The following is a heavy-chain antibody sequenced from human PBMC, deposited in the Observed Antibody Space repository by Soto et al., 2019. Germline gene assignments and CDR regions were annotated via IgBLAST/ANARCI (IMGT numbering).Heavy chain of an antibody. CDR2: INSDGSST. Sequence: EVQLVESGGGLVQPGGSLRLSCAASGFTFSSYWMHWVRKAPGKGLVWVSRINSDGSSTSYADSVKGRFTISRDNAKNTLYLQMNSLRAEDTAVYYCARVPLPASYYYYGMDVWGQGTTVTVSS. J-gene: IGHJ6*02. V-gene: IGHV3-74*01. CDR1: GFTFSSYW. CDR3: ARVPLPASYYYYGMDV.